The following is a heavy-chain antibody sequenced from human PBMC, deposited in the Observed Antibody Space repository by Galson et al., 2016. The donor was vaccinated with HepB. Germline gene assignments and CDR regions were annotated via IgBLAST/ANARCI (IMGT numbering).Heavy chain of an antibody. V-gene: IGHV4-39*01. CDR2: IYYTGST. CDR1: GGSINNTTYY. Sequence: SETLSLTCTVSGGSINNTTYYWGWIRQPPGKGLEWIGDIYYTGSTYYNPSLKSRVSISVDTSENQFSLKLSSVTAADTAVYYCASHPPHTGDYGYFDYWGQGALVTVSS. J-gene: IGHJ4*02. CDR3: ASHPPHTGDYGYFDY. D-gene: IGHD4-17*01.